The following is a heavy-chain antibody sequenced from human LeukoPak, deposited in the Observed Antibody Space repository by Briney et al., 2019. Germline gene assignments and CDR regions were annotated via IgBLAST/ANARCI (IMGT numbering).Heavy chain of an antibody. CDR3: ARVGYSNYADY. CDR2: IYSGGST. J-gene: IGHJ4*02. Sequence: GGSLRLSCAASGFTFSSYAMSWVRQAPGKGLEWVSVIYSGGSTYYADSVKGRFTISRDNSKNTLYLQMNSLRAEDTAVYYCARVGYSNYADYWGPGTLVTVSS. V-gene: IGHV3-66*02. CDR1: GFTFSSYA. D-gene: IGHD4-11*01.